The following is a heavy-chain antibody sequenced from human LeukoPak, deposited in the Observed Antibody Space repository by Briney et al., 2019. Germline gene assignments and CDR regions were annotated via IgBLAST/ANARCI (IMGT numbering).Heavy chain of an antibody. V-gene: IGHV1-46*01. CDR1: AYTFSTYL. J-gene: IGHJ5*02. D-gene: IGHD3-10*01. Sequence: ASVKVSCKASAYTFSTYLMHWVRQAPGQGLEWMGIIDPSGGSTGYAQKFQGRVTMTRDTSTSTVYMELSSLRSEDTAVYYCARDLGLRGVTNWFDPWGQRTLVTVSS. CDR2: IDPSGGST. CDR3: ARDLGLRGVTNWFDP.